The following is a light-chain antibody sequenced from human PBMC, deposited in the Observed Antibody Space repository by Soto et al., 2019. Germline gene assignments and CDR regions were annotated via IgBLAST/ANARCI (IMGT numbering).Light chain of an antibody. CDR3: HQLYTGWT. CDR2: DAS. V-gene: IGKV1-5*01. J-gene: IGKJ1*01. CDR1: QSIGSF. Sequence: MTQSPSTLSVSLCEGATISCRASQSIGSFLAWYQHKPGQAPKLLIYDASTLASGVPSRFSGTGSGTEFTISSTPCQADGFGTSHCHQLYTGWTFGQGTKVDIK.